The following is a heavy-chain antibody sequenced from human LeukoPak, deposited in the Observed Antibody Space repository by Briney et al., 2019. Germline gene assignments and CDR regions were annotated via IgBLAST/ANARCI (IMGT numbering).Heavy chain of an antibody. Sequence: PSETLSLTCTVSGGSISDSSYYWGWIRQPPGKGLEWIGSVYFSGSTFYNPSLRSRVTISVDSSKNQFSLKLTSVTAADTAVFYCTRLRYSAYGAFDSWGQGTLVTVSS. CDR1: GGSISDSSYY. CDR3: TRLRYSAYGAFDS. V-gene: IGHV4-39*01. CDR2: VYFSGST. J-gene: IGHJ4*02. D-gene: IGHD5-12*01.